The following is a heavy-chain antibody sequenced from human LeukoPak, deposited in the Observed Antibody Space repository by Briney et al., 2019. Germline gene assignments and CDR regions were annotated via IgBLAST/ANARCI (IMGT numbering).Heavy chain of an antibody. V-gene: IGHV4-31*03. D-gene: IGHD2-2*01. Sequence: SQTLSLTCTVSGGSISSGGYYWSWIRQHPGKGLEWIGYIYYSGSTYYNPSLKSRVTISVDTSKNQFSPKLSSVTAADTAVYYCARDHIVVVPAAMKDYYYGMDVWGQGTTVTVSS. J-gene: IGHJ6*02. CDR3: ARDHIVVVPAAMKDYYYGMDV. CDR1: GGSISSGGYY. CDR2: IYYSGST.